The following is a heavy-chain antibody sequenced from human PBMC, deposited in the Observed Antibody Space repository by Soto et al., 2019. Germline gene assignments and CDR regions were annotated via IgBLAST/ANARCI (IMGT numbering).Heavy chain of an antibody. V-gene: IGHV1-8*01. CDR1: GYTFTSYD. J-gene: IGHJ6*02. CDR3: ARLRHILTGFPPYGMDV. CDR2: MNPNSGNT. D-gene: IGHD3-9*01. Sequence: ASVKVSCKASGYTFTSYDINWVRQATGQGLEWMGWMNPNSGNTGYAQKFQGRLTMTRNTSISTAYMELSSLRSEDTAVYYCARLRHILTGFPPYGMDVWGQGTTVTVSS.